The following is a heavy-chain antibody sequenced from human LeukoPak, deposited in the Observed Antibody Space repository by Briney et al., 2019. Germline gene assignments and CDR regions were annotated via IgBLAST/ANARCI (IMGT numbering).Heavy chain of an antibody. D-gene: IGHD5-12*01. CDR2: ISSSSSYI. V-gene: IGHV3-21*04. Sequence: GGSLRLSCAASGFTFSSYSMNWVRQAPGKGLEWVSSISSSSSYIYYADSVKGRFTISRDNAKNSLYLQMNSLRAEDTAVYYCAKSGYGATWSYFDYWGQGTLVTVSS. CDR3: AKSGYGATWSYFDY. CDR1: GFTFSSYS. J-gene: IGHJ4*02.